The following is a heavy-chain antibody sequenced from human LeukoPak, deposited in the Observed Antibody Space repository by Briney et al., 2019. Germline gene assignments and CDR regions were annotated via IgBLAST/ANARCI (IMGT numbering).Heavy chain of an antibody. CDR2: INHSGST. V-gene: IGHV4-34*01. J-gene: IGHJ4*02. CDR3: ASFIVATDY. Sequence: SETLSLTCAVYGGSFSGYYWGWIRQPPGKGLEWIGEINHSGSTNYNPSLKSRVTISVDTSKNQFSLKLSSVTAADTAVYYCASFIVATDYWGQGTLVTVSS. D-gene: IGHD5-12*01. CDR1: GGSFSGYY.